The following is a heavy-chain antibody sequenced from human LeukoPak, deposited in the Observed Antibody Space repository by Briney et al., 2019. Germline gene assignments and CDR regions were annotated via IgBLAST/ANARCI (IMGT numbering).Heavy chain of an antibody. D-gene: IGHD6-13*01. CDR1: GGSISSSSYC. Sequence: SETLSLSCTISGGSISSSSYCWGWIRQPPGKGLEWIGSIYYSGSTYYNPSLKSRVTISVDTSKNQFSLRLSSVTAADTAVYYCARVTGYMTEDYFDYWGQGTLITVSS. J-gene: IGHJ4*02. V-gene: IGHV4-39*07. CDR2: IYYSGST. CDR3: ARVTGYMTEDYFDY.